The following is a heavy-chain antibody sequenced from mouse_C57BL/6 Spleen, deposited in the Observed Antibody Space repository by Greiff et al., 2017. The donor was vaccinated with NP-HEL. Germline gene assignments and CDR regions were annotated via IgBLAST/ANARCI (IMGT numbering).Heavy chain of an antibody. J-gene: IGHJ4*01. CDR2: IDPANGNT. V-gene: IGHV14-3*01. CDR1: GFNIKNTY. D-gene: IGHD1-1*01. CDR3: GRGATVVAYYAMDY. Sequence: VQLQQSVAELVRPGASVKLSCTASGFNIKNTYMHWVKQRPEQGLEWIGRIDPANGNTKYAPKFQGQATITADTSSNTAYLQLSSLTSEDTAIYSGGRGATVVAYYAMDYWGQGTSVTVSS.